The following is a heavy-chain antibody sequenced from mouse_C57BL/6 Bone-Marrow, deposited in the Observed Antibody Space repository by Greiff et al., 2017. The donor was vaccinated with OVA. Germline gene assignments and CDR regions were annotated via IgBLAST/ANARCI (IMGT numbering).Heavy chain of an antibody. CDR3: ARHGTTVDY. V-gene: IGHV5-6*01. CDR1: GFTFSSYG. Sequence: EVHLVESGGDLVKPGGSLKLSCAASGFTFSSYGMSWVRQTPDKRLEWVATISSGGSYPYYPDSVKGRFTISRDNAKNTLYLQMSSLKSEDTAMYYCARHGTTVDYWGQGTTLTVSS. D-gene: IGHD1-1*01. J-gene: IGHJ2*01. CDR2: ISSGGSYP.